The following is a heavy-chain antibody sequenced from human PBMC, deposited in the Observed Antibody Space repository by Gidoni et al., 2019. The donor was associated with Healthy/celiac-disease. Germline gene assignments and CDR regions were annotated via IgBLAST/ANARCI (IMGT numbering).Heavy chain of an antibody. CDR3: ARDRNYYGSGSYYNDWFDP. CDR2: IKQDGSEK. Sequence: EVQLVESGGGLVQPGGSLRLSCAASGFTFSSYWMSWVRPAPGKGLEWVANIKQDGSEKYYVDSVKGRFTISRDNAKNSLYLQMNSLRAEDTAVYYCARDRNYYGSGSYYNDWFDPWGQGTLVTVSS. CDR1: GFTFSSYW. V-gene: IGHV3-7*03. J-gene: IGHJ5*02. D-gene: IGHD3-10*01.